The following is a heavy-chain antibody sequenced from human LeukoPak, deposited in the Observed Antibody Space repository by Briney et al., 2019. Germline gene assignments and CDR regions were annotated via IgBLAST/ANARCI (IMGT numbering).Heavy chain of an antibody. CDR1: GGSISSGDFY. D-gene: IGHD6-13*01. CDR3: ARSGSSSWYGFDY. V-gene: IGHV4-31*03. CDR2: IYYSGTT. Sequence: SETLSLTCTVSGGSISSGDFYWSWIRQHPGKGLEWIGYIYYSGTTYYSPSLKSRVTISVDTSKNQFSLKLSSVTAADTAVYYCARSGSSSWYGFDYWGQGTLVTVSS. J-gene: IGHJ4*02.